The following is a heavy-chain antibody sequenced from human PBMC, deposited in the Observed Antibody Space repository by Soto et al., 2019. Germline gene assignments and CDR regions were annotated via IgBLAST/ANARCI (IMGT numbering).Heavy chain of an antibody. CDR3: TREAIVVIPAAQPSHFDS. CDR2: ISPYSGYT. Sequence: QVQLVQSGAEVKKPGASVKVSCKGLGYNFIKYGINWVRQAPGQGLEWMGWISPYSGYTHSAQKFQGRLTLTTDTAATTDYMELRSLRSADTALYYCTREAIVVIPAAQPSHFDSWGQGTLVTVSS. D-gene: IGHD2-2*01. J-gene: IGHJ4*02. CDR1: GYNFIKYG. V-gene: IGHV1-18*01.